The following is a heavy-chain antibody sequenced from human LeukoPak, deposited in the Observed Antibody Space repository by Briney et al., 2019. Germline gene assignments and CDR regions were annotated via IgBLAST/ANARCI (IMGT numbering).Heavy chain of an antibody. D-gene: IGHD2-2*01. J-gene: IGHJ3*02. CDR1: GYTFTSYY. V-gene: IGHV1-46*01. CDR3: AKASGLGCSSTSCYSPPDAFDI. Sequence: GASVNVSCKASGYTFTSYYMHWVRQAPGQGLEWMGIINPSGGSTSYAQKFQGRVTMTRDTSTSTVYMELSSLRSEDTAVYYCAKASGLGCSSTSCYSPPDAFDIWGQGTMVTVSS. CDR2: INPSGGST.